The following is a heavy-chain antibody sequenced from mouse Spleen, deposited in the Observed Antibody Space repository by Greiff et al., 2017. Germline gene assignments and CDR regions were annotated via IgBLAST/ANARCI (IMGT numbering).Heavy chain of an antibody. CDR3: AYYDYDEGFAY. Sequence: EVKLMESGPGLVKPSQSLSLTCSVTGYSITSGYYWNWIRQFPGNKLEWMGYISYDGSNNYNPSLKNRISITRDTSKNQFFLKLNSVTTEDTATYYCAYYDYDEGFAYWGQGTLVTVSA. CDR2: ISYDGSN. J-gene: IGHJ3*01. V-gene: IGHV3-6*01. D-gene: IGHD2-4*01. CDR1: GYSITSGYY.